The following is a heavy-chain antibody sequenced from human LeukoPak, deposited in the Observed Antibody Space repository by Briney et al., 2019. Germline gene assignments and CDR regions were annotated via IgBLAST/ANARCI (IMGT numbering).Heavy chain of an antibody. CDR3: ARDREIWLPHNWFDP. CDR2: ISSSGSTI. V-gene: IGHV3-48*03. D-gene: IGHD5-24*01. J-gene: IGHJ5*02. CDR1: GFTFSSYE. Sequence: GSLRFSCAASGFTFSSYEMNWVRQAPGKGLEWVSYISSSGSTIYYADSVKGRFTISRDNAKNSLYLQMNSLRAEDTAVYYCARDREIWLPHNWFDPWGQGTLVTVSS.